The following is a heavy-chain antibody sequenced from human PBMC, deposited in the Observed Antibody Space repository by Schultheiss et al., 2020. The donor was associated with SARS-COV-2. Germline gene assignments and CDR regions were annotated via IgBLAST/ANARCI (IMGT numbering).Heavy chain of an antibody. CDR1: GFTFSSYW. Sequence: ETLSLTCAASGFTFSSYWMHWVRQAPGKGLVWVSRINPDGSSTSYADSVKGRFTISRDNSKNTLYLQMNSLRAEDTAVYYCARDSGDRYYYYMDVWGKGTTVTVSS. V-gene: IGHV3-74*01. J-gene: IGHJ6*03. CDR3: ARDSGDRYYYYMDV. CDR2: INPDGSST. D-gene: IGHD3-10*01.